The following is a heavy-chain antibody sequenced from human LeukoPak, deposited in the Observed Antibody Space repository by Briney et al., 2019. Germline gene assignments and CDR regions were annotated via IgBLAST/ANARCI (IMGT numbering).Heavy chain of an antibody. D-gene: IGHD5/OR15-5a*01. Sequence: PSETLSLTCTVSGGSISSSRYYWGWIRQPPGKGLEWIGNSYYGGKTYYNPSLKSRVTISVDTSNNQFSLKLSSVTAADTAVYYCARAPPAGPLRYWGQGTLVTVSS. V-gene: IGHV4-39*07. CDR3: ARAPPAGPLRY. J-gene: IGHJ4*02. CDR2: SYYGGKT. CDR1: GGSISSSRYY.